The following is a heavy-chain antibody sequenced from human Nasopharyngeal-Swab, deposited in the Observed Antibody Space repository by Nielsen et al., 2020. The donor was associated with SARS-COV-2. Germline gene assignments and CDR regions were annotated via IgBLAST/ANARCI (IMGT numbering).Heavy chain of an antibody. CDR1: GLRFDVYS. J-gene: IGHJ6*02. V-gene: IGHV3-30-3*01. CDR2: LSYDGITE. CDR3: AREVTITLARGGRAVDV. Sequence: GESLKVSCAASGLRFDVYSFHWVRQAPGKGLEWVAFLSYDGITEDYADSVKGRFSVSRDNSKRMLYLQMHSLRVEDTAMYYCAREVTITLARGGRAVDVWGQGTTVTVSS. D-gene: IGHD3-10*01.